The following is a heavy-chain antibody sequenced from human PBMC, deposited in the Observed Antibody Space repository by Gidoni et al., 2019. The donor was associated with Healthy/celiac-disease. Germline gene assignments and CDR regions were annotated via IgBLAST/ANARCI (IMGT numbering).Heavy chain of an antibody. D-gene: IGHD3-22*01. J-gene: IGHJ5*02. Sequence: EVQLVESEGGLVQPGGSLRLSCAAFGFTFSSYCMNWVSQAPGQGLEWVSYISSSSSTIYYADSVKGRFTISRDNAKNSLYLQMNSLRDEDTAVYYCARDLYYDSSGYYYELGSYNWFDPWGQGTLVTVSS. CDR1: GFTFSSYC. V-gene: IGHV3-48*02. CDR3: ARDLYYDSSGYYYELGSYNWFDP. CDR2: ISSSSSTI.